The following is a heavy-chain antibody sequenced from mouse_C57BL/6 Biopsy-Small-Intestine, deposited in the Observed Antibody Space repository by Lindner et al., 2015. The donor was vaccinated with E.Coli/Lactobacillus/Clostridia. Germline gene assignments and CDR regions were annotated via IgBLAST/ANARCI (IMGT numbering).Heavy chain of an antibody. D-gene: IGHD2-5*01. CDR2: IYPGDGDT. J-gene: IGHJ2*01. CDR3: ARDGAYYSKRGYFDY. CDR1: GYAFSSYW. Sequence: VQLQESGAELVKPGASVKISCKASGYAFSSYWMNWVKQRPGKGLEWIGQIYPGDGDTNYNGKFKGKATLTADKSSSTAYMQLSSLTSEDSAVYFCARDGAYYSKRGYFDYWGRRHHSHSLL. V-gene: IGHV1-80*01.